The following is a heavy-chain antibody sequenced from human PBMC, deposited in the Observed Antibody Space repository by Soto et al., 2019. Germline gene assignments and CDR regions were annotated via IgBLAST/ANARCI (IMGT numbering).Heavy chain of an antibody. CDR2: ISYDGSNK. CDR3: AKDRQRFLEWFLYYYGMDV. J-gene: IGHJ6*02. CDR1: GFTFSSYG. D-gene: IGHD3-3*01. Sequence: QVQLVESGGGVVQPGRSLRLSCAASGFTFSSYGMHWVRQAPGKGLEWVAVISYDGSNKYYADSVKGRFTISRDNSKNTLYLQMNSLRAEDTAVYCCAKDRQRFLEWFLYYYGMDVWGQGTTVTVSS. V-gene: IGHV3-30*18.